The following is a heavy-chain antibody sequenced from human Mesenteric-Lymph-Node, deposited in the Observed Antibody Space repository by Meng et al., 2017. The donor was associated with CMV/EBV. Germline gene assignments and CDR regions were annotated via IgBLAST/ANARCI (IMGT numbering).Heavy chain of an antibody. CDR1: GGSFSGYY. V-gene: IGHV4-34*01. CDR2: INHSGST. CDR3: AGKTGVDAIDT. Sequence: SETLSLTCAVYGGSFSGYYWSWIRQPPGKGLEWIGEINHSGSTNYNPSLKSRVTISVDTSKNQFSLKLSSVTAADTAVYYCAGKTGVDAIDTWGRGTMVTVSS. D-gene: IGHD1-14*01. J-gene: IGHJ3*02.